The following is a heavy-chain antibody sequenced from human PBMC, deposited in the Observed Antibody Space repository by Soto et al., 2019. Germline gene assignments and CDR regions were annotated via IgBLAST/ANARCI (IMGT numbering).Heavy chain of an antibody. CDR1: GYTFTDYW. Sequence: GESLKISCKGSGYTFTDYWINWVRQMPGKGLEWMGRIDPSDSYTKYSPSFQGHVTISADKSISTAYLEWSSLEASDTAMYYCARAGSNYYDSSGYYYDPFDYWGQGTLVTVSS. CDR3: ARAGSNYYDSSGYYYDPFDY. D-gene: IGHD3-22*01. J-gene: IGHJ4*02. CDR2: IDPSDSYT. V-gene: IGHV5-10-1*01.